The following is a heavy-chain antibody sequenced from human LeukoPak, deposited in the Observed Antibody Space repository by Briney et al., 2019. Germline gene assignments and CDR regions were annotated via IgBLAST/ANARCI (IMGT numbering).Heavy chain of an antibody. CDR2: IDSTSTYI. V-gene: IGHV3-21*01. CDR1: GFTFITYS. CDR3: VAAAGYYFDY. J-gene: IGHJ4*02. D-gene: IGHD6-25*01. Sequence: GGSLRLSCAVSGFTFITYSMNWVRQAPGKGLEWVSSIDSTSTYIFYADSLKGRVTISRDNAKNSLILHMNSLRAEDTAVYYCVAAAGYYFDYWGQGTLVTVSS.